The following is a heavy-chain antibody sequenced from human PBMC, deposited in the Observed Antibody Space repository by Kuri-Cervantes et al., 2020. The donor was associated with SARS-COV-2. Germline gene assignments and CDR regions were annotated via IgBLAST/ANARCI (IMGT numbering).Heavy chain of an antibody. J-gene: IGHJ4*02. CDR2: INPNSGGT. CDR1: GYTFTGYY. Sequence: ASVKVSCKASGYTFTGYYMHWVRQAPGQGLEWMGWINPNSGGTNYAQKFQGRVTMTRDTSTSTVYMELSSLRSEDAAVYYCARDSIGTGIAAAGNFDYWGQGTLVTVSS. D-gene: IGHD6-13*01. V-gene: IGHV1-2*02. CDR3: ARDSIGTGIAAAGNFDY.